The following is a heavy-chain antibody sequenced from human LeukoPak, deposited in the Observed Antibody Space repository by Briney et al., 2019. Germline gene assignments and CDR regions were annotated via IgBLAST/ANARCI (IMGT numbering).Heavy chain of an antibody. CDR2: ISGSGGST. J-gene: IGHJ4*02. D-gene: IGHD6-19*01. CDR1: GFTFSSYA. V-gene: IGHV3-23*01. Sequence: GGSLRLSCAASGFTFSSYAMSWVRQAPGNGLEWVSAISGSGGSTYYADSVKGRFTISRDNSKNTLYLQMNSLRAEDTAVYYCASAQWLVRVDYWGQGTLVTVSS. CDR3: ASAQWLVRVDY.